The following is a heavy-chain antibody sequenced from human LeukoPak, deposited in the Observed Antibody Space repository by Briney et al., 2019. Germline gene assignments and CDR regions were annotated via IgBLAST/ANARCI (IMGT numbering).Heavy chain of an antibody. Sequence: TSETLSLTCTVSGGSISSYYWSWIRQPPGKGLEWIGYIYYSGSTNYNPSLKSRVTISVDTSKNQFSLKLSSVTAAHTAVYYCARVTHDWYSSGWEFDYWGQGTLVTVSS. CDR2: IYYSGST. CDR1: GGSISSYY. CDR3: ARVTHDWYSSGWEFDY. V-gene: IGHV4-59*01. D-gene: IGHD6-19*01. J-gene: IGHJ4*02.